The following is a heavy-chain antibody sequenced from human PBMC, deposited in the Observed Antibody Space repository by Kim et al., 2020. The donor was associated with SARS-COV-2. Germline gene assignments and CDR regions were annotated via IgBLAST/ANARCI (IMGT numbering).Heavy chain of an antibody. Sequence: KSRVTISVDTSKNQFSLKLSSVTAADTAVYYCARDRYDFWSGYIHDAFDIWGQGTMVTVSS. J-gene: IGHJ3*02. D-gene: IGHD3-3*01. CDR3: ARDRYDFWSGYIHDAFDI. V-gene: IGHV4-31*02.